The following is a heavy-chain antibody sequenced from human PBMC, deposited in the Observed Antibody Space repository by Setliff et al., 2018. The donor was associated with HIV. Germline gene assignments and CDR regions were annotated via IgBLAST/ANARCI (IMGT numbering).Heavy chain of an antibody. CDR2: IVYSGRT. Sequence: SETLSLTCTVSGGSITSGGYYWSWIRQHPGKGLEWIGYIVYSGRTYYNPSLKSRVSISVDAPKNQFSLRLTSVTAADTAVYYCARDEIGVWGRGTTVTVSS. J-gene: IGHJ6*04. CDR1: GGSITSGGYY. V-gene: IGHV4-31*03. CDR3: ARDEIGV.